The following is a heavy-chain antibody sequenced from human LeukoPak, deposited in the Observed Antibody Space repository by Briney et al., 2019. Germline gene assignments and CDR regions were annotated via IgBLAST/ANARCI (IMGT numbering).Heavy chain of an antibody. CDR3: AKGYSSGWSYYFDY. Sequence: GGSLRLSCAASGFTFSSFAMTRVRQAPGKGLEWVSAISGGGGNTYYADSVKGRFTISRDNSKNTLYLQMNSLRAEDTAVYYCAKGYSSGWSYYFDYWGQGTLVTVSS. J-gene: IGHJ4*02. D-gene: IGHD6-13*01. V-gene: IGHV3-23*01. CDR1: GFTFSSFA. CDR2: ISGGGGNT.